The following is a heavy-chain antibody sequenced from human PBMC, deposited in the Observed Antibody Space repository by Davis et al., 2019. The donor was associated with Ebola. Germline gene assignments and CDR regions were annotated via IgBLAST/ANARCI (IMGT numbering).Heavy chain of an antibody. CDR1: GFTFDSYA. V-gene: IGHV3-66*01. D-gene: IGHD1-26*01. CDR3: ARGGSGVGTFWYGMDV. J-gene: IGHJ6*02. CDR2: IYSGGST. Sequence: GESLKISCAASGFTFDSYAVSWVRQAPGKGLEWVSVIYSGGSTYYADSVKGRFTIPRDNSKNTLYLQMNSLRAEDTAVYYCARGGSGVGTFWYGMDVWGQGTTVTVSS.